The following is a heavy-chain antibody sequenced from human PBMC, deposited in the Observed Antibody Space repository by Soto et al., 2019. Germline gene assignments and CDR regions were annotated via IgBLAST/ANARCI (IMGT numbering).Heavy chain of an antibody. CDR2: IIPILGTE. J-gene: IGHJ6*02. D-gene: IGHD4-4*01. CDR3: ARDDSNYPGRYGMDV. V-gene: IGHV1-69*01. Sequence: QEQLVQSGAEVKKPGSSVKVSCKASGGSFSTYGINWVRQAPGQGLEWMGRIIPILGTENYAQKFRGRVSITADESARTAYMELSSLRSEDTAVYYCARDDSNYPGRYGMDVWGQGTTVTVFS. CDR1: GGSFSTYG.